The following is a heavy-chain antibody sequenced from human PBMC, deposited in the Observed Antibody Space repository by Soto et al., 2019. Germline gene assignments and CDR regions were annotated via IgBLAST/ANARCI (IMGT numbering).Heavy chain of an antibody. CDR1: GDSVSNNRAT. Sequence: SQTLSLTCAISGDSVSNNRATWNWIRQSPSGGLEWLGRTYYRSKWISDYAMSVKSRIGINPDTSKNLISLELNSVTPEDTAVYYCARDPPDFNSGFDLWGQATLVPVSP. CDR3: ARDPPDFNSGFDL. V-gene: IGHV6-1*01. D-gene: IGHD4-4*01. CDR2: TYYRSKWIS. J-gene: IGHJ5*02.